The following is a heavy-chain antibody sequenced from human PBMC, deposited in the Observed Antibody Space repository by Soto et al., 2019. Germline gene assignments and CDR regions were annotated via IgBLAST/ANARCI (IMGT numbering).Heavy chain of an antibody. CDR3: ARQDAAMGYYAFWSGFPVAH. J-gene: IGHJ4*02. CDR2: IYYAGDT. Sequence: PSETLSLTCTVSGGSISRSSYYWGWIRPSPRKGLEWIGSIYYAGDTQYNPSLKSRVTLSVDRSNNQFSLKVTSVTAADTAVYYCARQDAAMGYYAFWSGFPVAHWGQGTLVTVSS. D-gene: IGHD3-3*01. CDR1: GGSISRSSYY. V-gene: IGHV4-39*01.